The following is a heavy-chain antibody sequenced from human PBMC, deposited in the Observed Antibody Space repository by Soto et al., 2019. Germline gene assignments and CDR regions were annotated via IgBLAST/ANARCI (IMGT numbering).Heavy chain of an antibody. CDR2: IIPTSGTA. J-gene: IGHJ6*02. CDR1: GGTFSSYA. Sequence: QVQLVQSGAEVKKPGSSVKVSCKASGGTFSSYAISWVRQAPGQGLEWMGGIIPTSGTATYAQKFQGRVTITADESTSTAYMELRSLRSEATAVYYCARSQGSSTSLEIYYYYYYGMDVWGQGNRVSVSS. CDR3: ARSQGSSTSLEIYYYYYYGMDV. D-gene: IGHD2-2*01. V-gene: IGHV1-69*01.